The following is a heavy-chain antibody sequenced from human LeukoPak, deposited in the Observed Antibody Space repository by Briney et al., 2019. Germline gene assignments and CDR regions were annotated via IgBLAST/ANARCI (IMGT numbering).Heavy chain of an antibody. D-gene: IGHD3-16*01. Sequence: GGSLRLSCAASGFTFGTFGMHWVRRAPGKGLECVAVIWNDGSKKFYADSVKGRFTISRDNSKNTLYLQMNSLRAEDTAVYYCASDSLGGDYWGQGTLVTVSS. CDR2: IWNDGSKK. J-gene: IGHJ4*02. V-gene: IGHV3-33*01. CDR3: ASDSLGGDY. CDR1: GFTFGTFG.